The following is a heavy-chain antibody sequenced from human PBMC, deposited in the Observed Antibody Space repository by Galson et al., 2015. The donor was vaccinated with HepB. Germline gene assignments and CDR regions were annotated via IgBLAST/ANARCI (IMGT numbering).Heavy chain of an antibody. D-gene: IGHD5-12*01. J-gene: IGHJ4*02. Sequence: SLRLSCAASGFTFSSYGMHWVRQAPGKGLEWVAVISYDGSNKYYADSVKGRFTISRDNSKNTLYLQMNSLRAEDTAVYYCARDGYSGYDWTAGPDCWGQGTLVTVSS. CDR2: ISYDGSNK. CDR1: GFTFSSYG. V-gene: IGHV3-30*03. CDR3: ARDGYSGYDWTAGPDC.